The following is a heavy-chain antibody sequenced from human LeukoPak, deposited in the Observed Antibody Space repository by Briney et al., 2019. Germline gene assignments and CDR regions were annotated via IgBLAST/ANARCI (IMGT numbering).Heavy chain of an antibody. J-gene: IGHJ3*02. CDR3: INYLRLDLHFDTFEI. V-gene: IGHV3-9*01. CDR1: GFTFGDYD. CDR2: ISWDSGSR. D-gene: IGHD1-7*01. Sequence: GGSLRLSCEASGFTFGDYDMHWVRQAPGKGLEWVSSISWDSGSRVYGDSVKGRFTISRDNAKNSLYLQMNSLTSEDTALYYCINYLRLDLHFDTFEIWGQGTMVTVSS.